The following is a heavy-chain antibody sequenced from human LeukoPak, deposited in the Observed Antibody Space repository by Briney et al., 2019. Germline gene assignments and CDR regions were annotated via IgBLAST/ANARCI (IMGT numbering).Heavy chain of an antibody. Sequence: GGSLRLSCAASGFXFSTYGIHWVRQAPGKGLEWVAVIRYDGNNKFYVDSVRGRFTISRDNSKNTLYLQMNSLRAEDTAVYYCVRAYYSDITDYPYIGYWGQGVLVTVSS. CDR1: GFXFSTYG. CDR3: VRAYYSDITDYPYIGY. J-gene: IGHJ4*02. V-gene: IGHV3-33*01. CDR2: IRYDGNNK. D-gene: IGHD3-22*01.